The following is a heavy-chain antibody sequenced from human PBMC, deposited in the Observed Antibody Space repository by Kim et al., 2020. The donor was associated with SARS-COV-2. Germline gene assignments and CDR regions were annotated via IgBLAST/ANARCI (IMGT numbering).Heavy chain of an antibody. Sequence: GGSLRLSCAASGFTVSSNYMSWVRQAPGKGLEWGSVIYSGGSTYYADSVKGRFTISRDNSKNTLYLQMNSLRAEDTAVYYCASHSHCSSTSCPDPPYYYYYGMDVWGQGTTVTVSS. CDR3: ASHSHCSSTSCPDPPYYYYYGMDV. J-gene: IGHJ6*02. CDR1: GFTVSSNY. V-gene: IGHV3-53*01. D-gene: IGHD2-2*01. CDR2: IYSGGST.